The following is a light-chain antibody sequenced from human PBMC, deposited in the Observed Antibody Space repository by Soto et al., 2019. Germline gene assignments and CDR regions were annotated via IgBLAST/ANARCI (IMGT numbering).Light chain of an antibody. CDR1: QSVSSSH. CDR2: GAS. J-gene: IGKJ2*01. CDR3: QQYGGSPLYT. Sequence: DIVLTQSPGTLSLSPGEGATLSCRASQSVSSSHLAWYQQKPGQAPRLVIYGASSRATGIPDRFSGSGSGTDFTLTISRLEPEDVAVYYCQQYGGSPLYTFGQGTTLEIK. V-gene: IGKV3-20*01.